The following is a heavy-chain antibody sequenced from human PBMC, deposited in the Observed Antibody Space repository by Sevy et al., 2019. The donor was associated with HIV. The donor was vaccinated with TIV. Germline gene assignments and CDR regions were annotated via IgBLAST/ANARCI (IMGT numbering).Heavy chain of an antibody. CDR1: SGSMTSYY. V-gene: IGHV4-59*13. D-gene: IGHD2-21*02. CDR2: IYYSGST. CDR3: ARSVGTGNYFDY. J-gene: IGHJ4*02. Sequence: SETLSLTCTVSSGSMTSYYWNWIRQPPGKGLEWIGYIYYSGSTNYNPSLKSQVTMSVDTSKNRFSLTLISVTAADTAVYHCARSVGTGNYFDYWGQGALVTVSS.